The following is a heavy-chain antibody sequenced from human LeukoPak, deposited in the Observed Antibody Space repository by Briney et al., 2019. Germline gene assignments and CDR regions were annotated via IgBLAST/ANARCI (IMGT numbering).Heavy chain of an antibody. V-gene: IGHV3-64*01. CDR1: GYTFTSYY. Sequence: GASVKVSCKASGYTFTSYYMHWVRQAPGKGLEYVSAISYNGGSTYYANSVKGRFTISRDNSKNTLYLQMGSLRTEDMAVYYCARRPYSGTYYVDYWGQGTLVTVSS. CDR2: ISYNGGST. J-gene: IGHJ4*02. D-gene: IGHD1-26*01. CDR3: ARRPYSGTYYVDY.